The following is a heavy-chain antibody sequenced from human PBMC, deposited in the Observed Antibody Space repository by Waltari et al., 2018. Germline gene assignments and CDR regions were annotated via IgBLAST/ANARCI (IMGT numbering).Heavy chain of an antibody. CDR1: GFTFSIDA. CDR2: ISGSGDNT. Sequence: EVQLLESGGGLVQPGGSLTLSCSASGFTFSIDAMNWVRQAPGKGLEWVSGISGSGDNTYYADSVKGRFAISRDNSENTVYLQMNGLRGEDTAVYYCTRADFWSGYLFDFWGQGTLVTVSS. D-gene: IGHD3-3*01. J-gene: IGHJ4*02. CDR3: TRADFWSGYLFDF. V-gene: IGHV3-23*01.